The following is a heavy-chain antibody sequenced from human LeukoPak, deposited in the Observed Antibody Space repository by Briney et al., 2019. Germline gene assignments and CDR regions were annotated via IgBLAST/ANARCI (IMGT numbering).Heavy chain of an antibody. CDR1: GYSFSTYY. Sequence: GGSLRLSCVGSGYSFSTYYMSWGRQGPGKGLEWVSSIYNSGSEVFYADSVKGRFTISRDNSQNTLYLQMNSLRVEDMAIYYCAKDVVPDSGWDIDYWGQGTQVTVSS. V-gene: IGHV3-23*05. CDR3: AKDVVPDSGWDIDY. CDR2: IYNSGSEV. J-gene: IGHJ4*02. D-gene: IGHD6-19*01.